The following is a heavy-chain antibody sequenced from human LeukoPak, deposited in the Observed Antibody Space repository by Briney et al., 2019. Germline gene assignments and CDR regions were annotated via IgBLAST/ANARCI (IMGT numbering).Heavy chain of an antibody. Sequence: GGSLRLSCAASGFTFRSYWMNWVRQAPGKGLEWLAIIKQDGSEKYYMGSVEGRFTISRDNAKNSLHLQMNSLRAEDTAVYYCAGGSGFLITSWGQGTLVTVSP. V-gene: IGHV3-7*01. J-gene: IGHJ5*02. CDR2: IKQDGSEK. CDR1: GFTFRSYW. CDR3: AGGSGFLITS. D-gene: IGHD2-15*01.